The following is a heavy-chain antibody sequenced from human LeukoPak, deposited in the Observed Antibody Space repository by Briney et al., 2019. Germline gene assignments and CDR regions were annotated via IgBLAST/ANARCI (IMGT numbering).Heavy chain of an antibody. V-gene: IGHV4-4*02. CDR3: ARAYCSGGSCYLVDY. Sequence: SGNLSLNCAVSGGSISSSNWWSWVRQPPGKGLEWIGEIYHSGSTNYNPSLKSRVTISVDKSKNQFSLKLSSVTAADTAVYYCARAYCSGGSCYLVDYWGQGTLVTVSS. CDR1: GGSISSSNW. D-gene: IGHD2-15*01. J-gene: IGHJ4*02. CDR2: IYHSGST.